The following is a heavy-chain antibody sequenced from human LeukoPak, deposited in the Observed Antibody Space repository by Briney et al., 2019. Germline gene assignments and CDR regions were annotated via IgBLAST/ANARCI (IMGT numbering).Heavy chain of an antibody. V-gene: IGHV3-30-3*01. CDR2: ISYDGSNK. D-gene: IGHD3-22*01. J-gene: IGHJ4*02. Sequence: GRSLRLSCAASGFTFSSYAMHWVRQAPGKGLEWVAVISYDGSNKYYADSVKGRFTISRDNYKNTLYLQMNSLRAEDTAVYYCARDPYYYDSSGFDYWGQGTLVTVSS. CDR1: GFTFSSYA. CDR3: ARDPYYYDSSGFDY.